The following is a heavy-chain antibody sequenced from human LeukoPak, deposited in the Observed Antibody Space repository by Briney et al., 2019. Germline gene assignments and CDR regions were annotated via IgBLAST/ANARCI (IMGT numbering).Heavy chain of an antibody. CDR2: INPSGGST. J-gene: IGHJ4*02. CDR1: GYTFTSYY. CDR3: ARDRDFMTTVTNGIFDY. V-gene: IGHV1-46*01. D-gene: IGHD4-17*01. Sequence: ASVKVSCKASGYTFTSYYMHWVRQAPGQGLEWMGIINPSGGSTSYAQKFQGRVTMTRDMSTSTVYMELSSLRSEDTAVYYCARDRDFMTTVTNGIFDYWGQGTLVTVSS.